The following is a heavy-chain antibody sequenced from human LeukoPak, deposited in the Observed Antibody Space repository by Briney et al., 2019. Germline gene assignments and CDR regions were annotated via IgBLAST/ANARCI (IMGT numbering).Heavy chain of an antibody. J-gene: IGHJ4*02. CDR3: ARVGYNSGWYEY. CDR1: GFTFSIYG. V-gene: IGHV3-33*01. D-gene: IGHD6-19*01. CDR2: IWEDGTNI. Sequence: GGSLRLSCAASGFTFSIYGTHWVRQAPGKGLEFVAGIWEDGTNIHYADSVKGRFTISRDNSKNTLYLQMNSLRAEDTAVYFCARVGYNSGWYEYWGQGTLVTVSS.